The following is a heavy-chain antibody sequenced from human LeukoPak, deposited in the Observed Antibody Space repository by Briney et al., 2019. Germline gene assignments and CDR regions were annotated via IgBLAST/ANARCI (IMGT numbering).Heavy chain of an antibody. CDR3: ARVPDYYGSGSYYRAPYYFDY. CDR1: GGTFSSYA. J-gene: IGHJ4*02. V-gene: IGHV1-69*13. D-gene: IGHD3-10*01. Sequence: SVKVSCKASGGTFSSYAISWVRQAPGQGLEWMGGIIPIFGTANYAQKFQGRVTITADESTSTAYMELSSLRSEDTAVYYCARVPDYYGSGSYYRAPYYFDYWGQGTLVTVSS. CDR2: IIPIFGTA.